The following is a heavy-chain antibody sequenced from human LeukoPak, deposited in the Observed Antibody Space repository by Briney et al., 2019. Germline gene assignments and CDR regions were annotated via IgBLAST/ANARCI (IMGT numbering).Heavy chain of an antibody. CDR3: AKDAIGQYRPYYFDC. V-gene: IGHV3-23*01. D-gene: IGHD3-16*02. Sequence: GGSLRLSCAASGFTFSSFAMSWVRQAPGKGLEWVSSISGSGESTYYADYVKGRFTVSRDNSENTVNLQLNSLRAEDTAVYYCAKDAIGQYRPYYFDCWGQGTLVTVSS. CDR1: GFTFSSFA. CDR2: ISGSGEST. J-gene: IGHJ4*02.